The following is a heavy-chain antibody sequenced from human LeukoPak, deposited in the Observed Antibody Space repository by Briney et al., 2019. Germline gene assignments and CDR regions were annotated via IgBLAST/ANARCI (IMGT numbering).Heavy chain of an antibody. Sequence: PGGSLRLSCAASGFTFDDYAMHWVRQAPGKGLEWVSGISWNSGSIGYADSVKGRFTISRDNAKNSLYLQMNSLRAEDMALYYCAKALRGGYSYGSYYFDYWGQGTLVTVSS. V-gene: IGHV3-9*03. CDR1: GFTFDDYA. D-gene: IGHD5-18*01. J-gene: IGHJ4*02. CDR3: AKALRGGYSYGSYYFDY. CDR2: ISWNSGSI.